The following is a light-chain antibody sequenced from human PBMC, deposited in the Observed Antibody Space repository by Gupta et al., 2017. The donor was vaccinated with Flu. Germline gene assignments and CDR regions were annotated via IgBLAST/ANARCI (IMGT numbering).Light chain of an antibody. Sequence: KTARRTCVGNRVGRKGVHWYRRKPGQAPVLVVYDDKDRHSGITGRVSGSNAGNTATLTISRVEAGDEDDDYCQGWDSSSDTIWVFGGGTKLTVL. CDR1: RVGRKG. J-gene: IGLJ3*02. V-gene: IGLV3-21*03. CDR2: DDK. CDR3: QGWDSSSDTIWV.